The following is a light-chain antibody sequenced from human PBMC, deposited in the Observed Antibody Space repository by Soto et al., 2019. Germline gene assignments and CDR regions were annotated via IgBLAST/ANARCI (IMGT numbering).Light chain of an antibody. V-gene: IGLV2-14*01. CDR1: SSDVGGYNY. CDR3: TSYTSSSTPVV. Sequence: QPASVSGSPGQSITISCTGTSSDVGGYNYVSWYQQHPGKAPKLMIYEVTNRPSGVSNRFSGSKSANTASLTISGLQAEDEADYYCTSYTSSSTPVVFGGGTKLTVL. CDR2: EVT. J-gene: IGLJ2*01.